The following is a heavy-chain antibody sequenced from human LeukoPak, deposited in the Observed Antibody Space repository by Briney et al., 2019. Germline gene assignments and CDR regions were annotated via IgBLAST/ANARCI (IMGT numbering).Heavy chain of an antibody. Sequence: GGSLRLSCAASGFTFSSYGMHWVRQAPGKGLEWVAVIWYDGSNKYYADSVKGRFTISRDNSKNTLYLQMNSLRAEDTAMYYCARGGSKYNWFDSWGQGTLVTVSS. D-gene: IGHD6-13*01. J-gene: IGHJ5*01. CDR3: ARGGSKYNWFDS. CDR1: GFTFSSYG. V-gene: IGHV3-33*01. CDR2: IWYDGSNK.